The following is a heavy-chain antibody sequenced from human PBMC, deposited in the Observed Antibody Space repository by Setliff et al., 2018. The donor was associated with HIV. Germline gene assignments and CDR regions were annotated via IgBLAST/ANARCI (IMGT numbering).Heavy chain of an antibody. D-gene: IGHD3-22*01. V-gene: IGHV1-69*13. J-gene: IGHJ6*03. CDR2: IIPIFGTT. Sequence: VASVKVSCKASGGTFSSYAISWVRQAPGQGLEWMGGIIPIFGTTNYAQKFQGRVTITADESTGTAYLELSSLRSEDTAVYYCARDGYYYDSSAFFEGYHYYYMDVWGKGTTVT. CDR3: ARDGYYYDSSAFFEGYHYYYMDV. CDR1: GGTFSSYA.